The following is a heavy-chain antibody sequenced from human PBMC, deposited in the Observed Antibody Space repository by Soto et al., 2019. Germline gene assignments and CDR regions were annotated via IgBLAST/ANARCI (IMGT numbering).Heavy chain of an antibody. D-gene: IGHD3-3*01. CDR2: IYYSGST. J-gene: IGHJ4*02. CDR1: GGSISSGGYY. CDR3: ARIDFWSGQGFDY. V-gene: IGHV4-31*03. Sequence: QVQLQESGPGLVKPSQTLSLTCTVSGGSISSGGYYWSWIRQHPGKGLEWIGYIYYSGSTYYNPSLTSRVTISVDTSKNQFSLKLSSVTAADTAVYYCARIDFWSGQGFDYWGQGTLVTVSS.